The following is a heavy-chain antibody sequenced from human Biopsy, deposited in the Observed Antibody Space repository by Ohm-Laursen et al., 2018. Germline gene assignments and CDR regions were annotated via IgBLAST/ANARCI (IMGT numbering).Heavy chain of an antibody. V-gene: IGHV4-31*01. CDR3: GNEVHGRDY. D-gene: IGHD2-15*01. CDR1: GGSISSGGSY. CDR2: IFNSANT. J-gene: IGHJ4*02. Sequence: TLSLTCIVSGGSISSGGSYWSWIRQRPGKGLEWIGYIFNSANTYYNPSLKNLITISGDTSKNQFSLKLNSVTAADTAVYLCGNEVHGRDYWGLGAQVTVSS.